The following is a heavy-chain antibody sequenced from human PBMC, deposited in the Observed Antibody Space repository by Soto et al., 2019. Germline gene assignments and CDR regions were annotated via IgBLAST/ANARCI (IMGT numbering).Heavy chain of an antibody. V-gene: IGHV3-21*01. Sequence: AGGSLRLSCAASGFTFRSFTMNWVRQAPGKGLEWVSTISSNSAYIYYTDALRGRFTISRDNAKNSLHLQMNSLRAEDTAVYYCARDSGYYGMDVWGQGTTVTVSS. CDR1: GFTFRSFT. J-gene: IGHJ6*02. CDR2: ISSNSAYI. D-gene: IGHD3-10*01. CDR3: ARDSGYYGMDV.